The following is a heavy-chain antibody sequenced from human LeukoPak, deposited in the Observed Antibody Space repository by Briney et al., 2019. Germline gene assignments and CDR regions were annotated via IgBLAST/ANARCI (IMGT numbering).Heavy chain of an antibody. J-gene: IGHJ5*02. CDR3: ARLQKASHNWSDP. D-gene: IGHD4-11*01. V-gene: IGHV4-4*09. CDR1: GGSISSYY. Sequence: SETLSLTCTVSGGSISSYYWSWIRQPPGKGLEWIGYIYTSGSTNYNPSLKSRVTISVDTSKNQFSLKLSSVTAADTAVYYCARLQKASHNWSDPWGQGTLVTVSS. CDR2: IYTSGST.